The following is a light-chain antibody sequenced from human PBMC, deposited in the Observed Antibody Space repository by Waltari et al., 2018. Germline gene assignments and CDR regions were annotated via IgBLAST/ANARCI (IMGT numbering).Light chain of an antibody. Sequence: QAALTQPASVSASPGQSITISCTGSGSDVGGYNYISWYQQHPGKAPTLMIYEVSNRPSGVSNRFSGSKSGNTASLTISGLHVEDEGDYYCSSNTSSTPYVLFGGGTKLTVL. V-gene: IGLV2-14*01. J-gene: IGLJ2*01. CDR2: EVS. CDR1: GSDVGGYNY. CDR3: SSNTSSTPYVL.